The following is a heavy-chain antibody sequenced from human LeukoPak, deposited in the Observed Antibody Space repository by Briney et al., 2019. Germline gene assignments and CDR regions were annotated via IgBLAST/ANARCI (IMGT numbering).Heavy chain of an antibody. CDR2: IRSKAYGGTT. J-gene: IGHJ5*02. CDR3: TRSYMVRGVMNWFDP. CDR1: GFTFGDYA. D-gene: IGHD3-10*01. V-gene: IGHV3-49*04. Sequence: PGGSLRLSCTASGFTFGDYAMSWVRQAPGKGLEWVGFIRSKAYGGTTEYAASVKGRFTISRDDSKSIAYLQMNSLKTEDTAVYYCTRSYMVRGVMNWFDPWGQGTLVTVSS.